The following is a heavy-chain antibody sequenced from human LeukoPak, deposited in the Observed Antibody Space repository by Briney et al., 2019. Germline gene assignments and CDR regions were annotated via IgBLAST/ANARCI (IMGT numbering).Heavy chain of an antibody. CDR3: ARGSLSDHGSGSYYSTGMDV. CDR2: INHSGST. Sequence: SETLSLTCAVYGGSFSGYYWSWSRQPPGKGLEWIGEINHSGSTNYNPSLKSRVTISVDTSKNQFSLKLSSVTAADTAVYYCARGSLSDHGSGSYYSTGMDVWGKGTTVTVSS. CDR1: GGSFSGYY. V-gene: IGHV4-34*01. D-gene: IGHD3-10*01. J-gene: IGHJ6*04.